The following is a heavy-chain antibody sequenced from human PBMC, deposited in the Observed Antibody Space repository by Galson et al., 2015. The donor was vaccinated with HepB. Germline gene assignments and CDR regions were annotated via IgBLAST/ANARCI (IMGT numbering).Heavy chain of an antibody. J-gene: IGHJ4*02. V-gene: IGHV3-9*01. CDR1: GFTFDDYA. CDR3: AKWGVGGYDY. D-gene: IGHD2-15*01. Sequence: SLRLSCAASGFTFDDYAMHWVRQAPGKGLEWVSGISWNSGSIGYADSVKGRFTISRDNAKNSLYLQMNSLRAEDTALYYCAKWGVGGYDYWGQGTLVTVSS. CDR2: ISWNSGSI.